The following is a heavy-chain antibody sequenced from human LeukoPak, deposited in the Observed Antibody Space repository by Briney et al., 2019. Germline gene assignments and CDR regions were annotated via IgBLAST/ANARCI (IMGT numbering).Heavy chain of an antibody. Sequence: QTGGSLRLSCAASGFTVSSNYMSWVRQAPGKGLVWVSVIYSGGSTYYADSVKGRFTISRDNSKNTLYLQMNSLRAEDTAVYYCARQGDGSYFDYWGQGTLVTVSS. CDR2: IYSGGST. CDR1: GFTVSSNY. J-gene: IGHJ4*02. D-gene: IGHD1-26*01. V-gene: IGHV3-66*04. CDR3: ARQGDGSYFDY.